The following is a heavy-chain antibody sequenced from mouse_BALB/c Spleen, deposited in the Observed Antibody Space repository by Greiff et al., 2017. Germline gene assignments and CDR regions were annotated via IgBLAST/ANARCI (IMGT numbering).Heavy chain of an antibody. CDR3: ATGWLFAY. Sequence: QVQLQESGPGLVAPSQSLSITCTVSGFSLTSYGVHWVRQPPGKGLEWLGVIWAGGSTNYNSALMSRLSISKDNSKSQVFLKMNSLQTDDTAMYYCATGWLFAYWGQGTLVTVSA. CDR1: GFSLTSYG. J-gene: IGHJ3*01. V-gene: IGHV2-9*02. CDR2: IWAGGST. D-gene: IGHD2-2*01.